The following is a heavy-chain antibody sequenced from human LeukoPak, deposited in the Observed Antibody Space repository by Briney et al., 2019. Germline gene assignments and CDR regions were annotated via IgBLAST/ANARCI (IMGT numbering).Heavy chain of an antibody. D-gene: IGHD3-22*01. CDR2: IRYDGSNK. CDR3: AKDQDDSSGYYFDY. Sequence: GGSLRLSCAASGFTFSSYGMHWVRQAPGKGLEWVAFIRYDGSNKYYADSVKGRSTISRDNSKNTLYLQMNSLRAEDTAVYYCAKDQDDSSGYYFDYWGQGTLVTVSS. V-gene: IGHV3-30*02. J-gene: IGHJ4*02. CDR1: GFTFSSYG.